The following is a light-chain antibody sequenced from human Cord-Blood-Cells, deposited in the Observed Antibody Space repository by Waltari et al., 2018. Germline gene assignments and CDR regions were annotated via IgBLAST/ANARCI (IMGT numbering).Light chain of an antibody. Sequence: QSALTQPASVSGSPGQSITISCTGTSSHVGSYNLVSWYQQHPGKAPKLMIYEGSKRPSGFSNRFPGSRSGNTASLTISGLQAEDEADYYCCSYAGSSTVVFGGGTKLTVL. CDR1: SSHVGSYNL. CDR2: EGS. V-gene: IGLV2-23*01. J-gene: IGLJ2*01. CDR3: CSYAGSSTVV.